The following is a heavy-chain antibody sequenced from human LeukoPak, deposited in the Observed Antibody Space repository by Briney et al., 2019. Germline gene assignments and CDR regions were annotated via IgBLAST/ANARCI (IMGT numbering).Heavy chain of an antibody. CDR1: GGSFSGYY. V-gene: IGHV4-34*01. J-gene: IGHJ4*02. D-gene: IGHD1-26*01. CDR3: ATVPAKKLGRSFDY. CDR2: INHSGST. Sequence: SETLSLTCAAYGGSFSGYYWSWLRQPPGKGLEWSGEINHSGSTNYNPSLKSRVTISVDTSKNQLSLKLSSVTAADTAVYYCATVPAKKLGRSFDYWGQGTLVTVSS.